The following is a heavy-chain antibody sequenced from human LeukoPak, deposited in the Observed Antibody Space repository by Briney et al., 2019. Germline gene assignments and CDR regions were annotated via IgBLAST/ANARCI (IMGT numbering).Heavy chain of an antibody. V-gene: IGHV1-2*06. CDR1: GYTFTGYY. CDR2: INPNSGGP. D-gene: IGHD3-16*02. CDR3: AMGYRSKYFDY. Sequence: ASVKVSCKASGYTFTGYYMHWVRQATGQGLEWMGRINPNSGGPNYAQKFQGRVTMTRDTSISTAYMELSRLRSDDTAVYYCAMGYRSKYFDYWGQGTLVTVSS. J-gene: IGHJ4*02.